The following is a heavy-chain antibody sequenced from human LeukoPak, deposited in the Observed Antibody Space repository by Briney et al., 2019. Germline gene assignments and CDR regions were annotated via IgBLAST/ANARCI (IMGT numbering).Heavy chain of an antibody. CDR1: GFTFSSYW. J-gene: IGHJ6*04. V-gene: IGHV3-7*01. D-gene: IGHD3-10*02. CDR2: INPDGSEK. Sequence: PGGSLRLSCAASGFTFSSYWMTWVRQAPGKGLEWVANINPDGSEKYYVDSVKGRFTISRDNAKNSLSLQMNSLRAEDTAVYYCAELGITMIGGVWGKGTTVTISS. CDR3: AELGITMIGGV.